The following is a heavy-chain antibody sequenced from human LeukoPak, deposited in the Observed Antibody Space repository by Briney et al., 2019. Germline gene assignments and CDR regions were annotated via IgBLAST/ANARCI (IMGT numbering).Heavy chain of an antibody. D-gene: IGHD6-13*01. J-gene: IGHJ5*02. V-gene: IGHV1-2*02. CDR3: AREGGMAALPAAAAMNWFDP. CDR2: INPNSGGT. Sequence: GASVKVSCKASGYTFTGYYMHWVRQAPGQGLEWMGWINPNSGGTNYAQKFQGRVTMTRDTSISTAYMELSRLRSDDTAVYYCAREGGMAALPAAAAMNWFDPWGQGTLVTVSS. CDR1: GYTFTGYY.